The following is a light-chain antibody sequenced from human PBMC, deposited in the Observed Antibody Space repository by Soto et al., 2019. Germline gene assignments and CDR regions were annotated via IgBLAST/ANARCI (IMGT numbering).Light chain of an antibody. J-gene: IGKJ1*01. CDR3: QQYETFSGT. Sequence: DIQMTQSPSTLSGSVGDRVTITCRASQTISSWLAWYQQKPGKAPKLLIYAASTLQSGVPSRFSGSGSGTKFTLTIASLQPDDFATYYCQQYETFSGTFGPGTQVDIK. V-gene: IGKV1-5*01. CDR2: AAS. CDR1: QTISSW.